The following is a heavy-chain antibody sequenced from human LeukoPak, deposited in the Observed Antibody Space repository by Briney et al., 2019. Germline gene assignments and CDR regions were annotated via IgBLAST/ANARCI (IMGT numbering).Heavy chain of an antibody. Sequence: GRSLRLSCAASGFTFSSYAMHWVRQAPGKGLEWVAVISYDGSNKYYADSVKGRFTISRDNSKNTLYLQMNSLRAEDTAVYYCAKDLVGIFGVVDYWGQRTLVTVSS. D-gene: IGHD3-3*01. CDR2: ISYDGSNK. CDR3: AKDLVGIFGVVDY. CDR1: GFTFSSYA. V-gene: IGHV3-30-3*01. J-gene: IGHJ4*02.